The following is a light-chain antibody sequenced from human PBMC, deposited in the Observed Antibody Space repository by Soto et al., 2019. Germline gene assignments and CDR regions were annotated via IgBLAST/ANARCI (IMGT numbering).Light chain of an antibody. Sequence: EIVLTQSPGTLSLSPGERVILSCRASQNVRTNYLAWYQQKPGQAPRLLIYGASTRASGIPERFSGSGSGTDFTLTISSLESEDFAVYYCQQYHDWPLTFGGGTKVDIK. CDR1: QNVRTNY. V-gene: IGKV3-20*01. CDR2: GAS. CDR3: QQYHDWPLT. J-gene: IGKJ4*01.